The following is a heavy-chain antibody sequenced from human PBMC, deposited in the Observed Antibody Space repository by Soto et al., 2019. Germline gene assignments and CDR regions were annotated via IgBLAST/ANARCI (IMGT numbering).Heavy chain of an antibody. Sequence: GASVKVSCKASGGTFSSYTISWVRQAPGQGLEWMGRIIPILGIANYAQKFQGRVTITADKSTSTAYLDLSSPRSEDTAVYYCARGLRGDDEAPSGWGQGTLVTVSS. J-gene: IGHJ4*02. V-gene: IGHV1-69*02. CDR2: IIPILGIA. CDR3: ARGLRGDDEAPSG. CDR1: GGTFSSYT. D-gene: IGHD3-10*01.